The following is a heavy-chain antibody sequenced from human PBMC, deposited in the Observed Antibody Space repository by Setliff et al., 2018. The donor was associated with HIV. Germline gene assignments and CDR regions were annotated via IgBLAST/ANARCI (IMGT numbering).Heavy chain of an antibody. J-gene: IGHJ4*02. CDR2: ISDSSTYI. V-gene: IGHV3-21*01. CDR1: GFTFSYYT. CDR3: ATSGGYDLWSGYSYFQY. Sequence: LRLSCAASGFTFSYYTMNWVRQAPGKGLEWVSSISDSSTYIYYADSVKGRFTISRDNAENSLFLQLTSLRAEDTAVYYCATSGGYDLWSGYSYFQYWGQGTPVTVSS. D-gene: IGHD3-3*01.